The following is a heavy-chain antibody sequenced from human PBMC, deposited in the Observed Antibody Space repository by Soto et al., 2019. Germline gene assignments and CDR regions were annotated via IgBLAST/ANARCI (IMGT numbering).Heavy chain of an antibody. J-gene: IGHJ4*01. Sequence: QVQLVQSGAEVKKPGASVKVSCKASGYTFTSYGISWVRQAPGQGLEWMGWINAYNGNTHYADQFSGRVTVTADTSTTTTFMEVTSLTSEDTAVTNCARDGVGLEAPRDWPHWGHGTLDTASS. CDR3: ARDGVGLEAPRDWPH. V-gene: IGHV1-18*01. CDR2: INAYNGNT. D-gene: IGHD2-21*01. CDR1: GYTFTSYG.